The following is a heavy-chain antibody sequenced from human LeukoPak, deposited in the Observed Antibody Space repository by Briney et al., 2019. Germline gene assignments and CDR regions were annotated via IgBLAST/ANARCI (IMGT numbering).Heavy chain of an antibody. J-gene: IGHJ5*02. Sequence: SETLSLTCAVYGGSFSGYYWSWIRQPPGKGLEWIGEINHGGSTNYNPSLKSRVTISVDASKNQFSLKLSSVTAADTAVYYCARRVVVPAAIGWFDPWGQGTLVTVSS. V-gene: IGHV4-34*01. CDR1: GGSFSGYY. CDR3: ARRVVVPAAIGWFDP. D-gene: IGHD2-2*02. CDR2: INHGGST.